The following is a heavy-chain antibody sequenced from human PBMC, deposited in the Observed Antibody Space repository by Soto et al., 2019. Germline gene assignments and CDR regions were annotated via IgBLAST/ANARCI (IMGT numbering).Heavy chain of an antibody. D-gene: IGHD3-10*01. Sequence: GGSLRLSCEASGFTFNIYTINWVRQAPGKGLEWVSSISGNGAYVYYADSVRGRFTISRDNAKNTLYLQMNSLRVEDTAVYYCASDLSGRADVWGHGTTVTVSS. CDR1: GFTFNIYT. J-gene: IGHJ6*02. CDR3: ASDLSGRADV. CDR2: ISGNGAYV. V-gene: IGHV3-21*01.